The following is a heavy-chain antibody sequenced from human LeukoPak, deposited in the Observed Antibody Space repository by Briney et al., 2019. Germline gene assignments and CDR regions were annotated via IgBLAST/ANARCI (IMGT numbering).Heavy chain of an antibody. J-gene: IGHJ3*02. D-gene: IGHD2-15*01. CDR2: IWFSGNA. V-gene: IGHV4-30-4*01. CDR3: ARYCTGAICYSGAFDI. Sequence: SQTLSLTCTVSGGSITSGDYSWSWIRQGPGEGLEWIGYIWFSGNAYYNPSLKSRVTISVDTSKTRFSLKLTSVTAADTAVYYCARYCTGAICYSGAFDIWGRGTMVTVSS. CDR1: GGSITSGDYS.